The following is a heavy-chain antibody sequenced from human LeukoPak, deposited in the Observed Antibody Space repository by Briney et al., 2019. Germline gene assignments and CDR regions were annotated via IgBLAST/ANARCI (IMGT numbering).Heavy chain of an antibody. CDR1: GFSFTGVW. V-gene: IGHV3-30*18. D-gene: IGHD6-19*01. CDR2: ISYDGSNK. CDR3: AKEDPSYSSGWYGGFYYYYGMDV. J-gene: IGHJ6*02. Sequence: GGSLRLSCVASGFSFTGVWMNWVRQAPGKGLEWVAVISYDGSNKYYADSVKGRFTVSRDNSKNTLYLQMNSLRAEDTAVYYCAKEDPSYSSGWYGGFYYYYGMDVWGQGTTVTVSS.